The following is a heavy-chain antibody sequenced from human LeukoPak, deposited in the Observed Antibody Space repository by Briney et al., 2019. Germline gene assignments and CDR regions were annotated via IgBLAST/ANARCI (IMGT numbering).Heavy chain of an antibody. Sequence: ASVKVSCKASGYTFTGYYMHWVRQAPGQGLEWMGWINPNHGDTNYAQKFQDRVSMTRDTSISTAYMELSRLRSDDTAVYYCARVLQLRYFDWSPFAYWGQGTLVTVSS. CDR1: GYTFTGYY. CDR3: ARVLQLRYFDWSPFAY. J-gene: IGHJ4*02. D-gene: IGHD3-9*01. V-gene: IGHV1-2*02. CDR2: INPNHGDT.